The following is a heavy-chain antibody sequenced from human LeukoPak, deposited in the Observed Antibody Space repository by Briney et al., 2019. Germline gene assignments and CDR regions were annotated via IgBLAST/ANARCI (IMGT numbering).Heavy chain of an antibody. CDR1: GGSISDDNW. D-gene: IGHD5-12*01. V-gene: IGHV4-4*02. J-gene: IGHJ5*02. Sequence: PSETLSLTCAVSGGSISDDNWWSWVRQPPGKGLEWIGEVDQSETTNYNPSLKSRVTISVDKSKNQFSLKMTSVTAADTAVYYCARGYAPWGQGILVTISS. CDR3: ARGYAP. CDR2: VDQSETT.